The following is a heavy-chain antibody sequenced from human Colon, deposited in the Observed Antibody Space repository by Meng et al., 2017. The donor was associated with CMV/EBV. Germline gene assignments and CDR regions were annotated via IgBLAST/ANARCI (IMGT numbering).Heavy chain of an antibody. V-gene: IGHV4-59*01. CDR1: GGSISGYY. Sequence: GSLRLSCSVSGGSISGYYWTWIRQSPGKGLEWIGFVYYSGSTNYNPSLKSRVTISVDASKNQFSLKLNSAIAADTAMYYCARTLWAGGAIDYWGQGTLVTVSS. J-gene: IGHJ4*02. CDR3: ARTLWAGGAIDY. D-gene: IGHD2-21*01. CDR2: VYYSGST.